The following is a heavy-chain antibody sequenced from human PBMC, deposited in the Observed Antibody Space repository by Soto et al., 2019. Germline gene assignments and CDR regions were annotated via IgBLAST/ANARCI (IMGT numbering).Heavy chain of an antibody. CDR1: GFTFSSYA. J-gene: IGHJ4*02. CDR2: ISYDGCNK. CDR3: AKGETYYYDSSGYYQFDC. Sequence: RLSCAASGFTFSSYAMHWVRQAPGKGLEWVAVISYDGCNKYYADSVKGRFTISRDNSKNTLYLQMNSLRAEDTAVYYCAKGETYYYDSSGYYQFDCWGQGTMVTVYS. V-gene: IGHV3-30*18. D-gene: IGHD3-22*01.